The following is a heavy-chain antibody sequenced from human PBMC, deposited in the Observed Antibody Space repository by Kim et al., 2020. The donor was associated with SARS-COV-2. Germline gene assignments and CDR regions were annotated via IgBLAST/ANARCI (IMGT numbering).Heavy chain of an antibody. CDR3: ARDLAGGWSLDY. D-gene: IGHD6-19*01. CDR2: ISPRGHDT. CDR1: GYTFTNYH. Sequence: ASVKVSCRASGYTFTNYHIHWVRQAPGQGLEYMGIISPRGHDTRYSRKFQGRVVVTSDSSTSTVFMELDSLTSDDTALYYCARDLAGGWSLDYWGQGTLVTVSS. J-gene: IGHJ4*02. V-gene: IGHV1-46*01.